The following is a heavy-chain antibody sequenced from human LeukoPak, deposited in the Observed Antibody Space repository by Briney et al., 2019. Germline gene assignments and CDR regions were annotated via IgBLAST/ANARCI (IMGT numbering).Heavy chain of an antibody. V-gene: IGHV3-30*02. CDR2: ILNDGTNK. CDR1: GFTFSSYG. D-gene: IGHD3-10*01. J-gene: IGHJ4*02. Sequence: GGSLRLSCAASGFTFSSYGMHWVRQASGKGLEWVAFILNDGTNKYHADSVKGRFTVSRDNSKNTLYLQMNSLRTEDSAVYYCANEWLHISGTYKANNWGQGTLVTVSS. CDR3: ANEWLHISGTYKANN.